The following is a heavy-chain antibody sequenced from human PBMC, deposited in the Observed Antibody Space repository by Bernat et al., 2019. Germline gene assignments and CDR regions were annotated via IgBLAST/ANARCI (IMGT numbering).Heavy chain of an antibody. CDR2: IIPIFGTA. V-gene: IGHV1-69*01. J-gene: IGHJ3*02. D-gene: IGHD5-24*01. CDR3: ARDQESPPGSAFDI. CDR1: GGTFSSYA. Sequence: GSSVKVSCKASGGTFSSYAISWVRQAPGQGLEWMGGIIPIFGTANYAQKFQGRVTITADESMSTAYMELSSLRSEDTAVYYCARDQESPPGSAFDIWGQGTMVTVSS.